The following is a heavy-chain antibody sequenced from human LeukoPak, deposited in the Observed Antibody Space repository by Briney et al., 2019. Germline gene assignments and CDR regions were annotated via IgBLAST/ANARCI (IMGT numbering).Heavy chain of an antibody. J-gene: IGHJ4*02. CDR2: FSGSGGTT. CDR1: GFTFSSYC. V-gene: IGHV3-23*01. D-gene: IGHD3-22*01. CDR3: AKGRVSSNGWTFNDY. Sequence: PGGSLRLSCAASGFTFSSYCMSWVRQAPGKGLEWVSCFSGSGGTTYYADSVKGRFTISRDNSKNTLYLQMNSLRAEDTAVYYCAKGRVSSNGWTFNDYWGQGTLVTVSS.